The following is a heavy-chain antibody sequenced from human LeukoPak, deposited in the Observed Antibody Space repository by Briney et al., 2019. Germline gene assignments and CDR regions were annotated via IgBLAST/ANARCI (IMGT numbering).Heavy chain of an antibody. CDR2: IKQDGSEK. D-gene: IGHD3-3*01. CDR3: ASRYYDARDLGAFDI. CDR1: GFTFSSYW. V-gene: IGHV3-7*01. J-gene: IGHJ3*02. Sequence: PGGSLRLSCAASGFTFSSYWMSWVRQAPGKGLEWVANIKQDGSEKYYVDSVKGRFTISRDNAKNSLYLQMNSLRAEDTAAYYCASRYYDARDLGAFDIWGQGTMVTVSS.